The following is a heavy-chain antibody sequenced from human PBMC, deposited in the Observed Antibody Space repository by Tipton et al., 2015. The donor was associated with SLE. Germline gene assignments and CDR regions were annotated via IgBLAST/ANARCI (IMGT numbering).Heavy chain of an antibody. CDR1: GYSISSGYY. CDR3: ARDGFDY. V-gene: IGHV4-38-2*02. J-gene: IGHJ4*02. Sequence: TLSLTCAVSGYSISSGYYWGWIRQPPGKGLEWIGSIYHSGSTYYNPPLKSRVTISVDTSKNQFSLKLSSVTAADTAVYYCARDGFDYWGQGTLVTVSS. CDR2: IYHSGST.